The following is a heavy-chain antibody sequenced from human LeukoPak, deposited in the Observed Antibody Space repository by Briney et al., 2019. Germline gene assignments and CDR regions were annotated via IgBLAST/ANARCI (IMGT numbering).Heavy chain of an antibody. CDR1: GGSISSYY. CDR2: IYYSGST. CDR3: ARMSGYRAPFDY. V-gene: IGHV4-59*01. Sequence: PSETLPLTCTVSGGSISSYYWSWIRQPPGKGLEWIGYIYYSGSTNYNPSLKSRVTISVDTSKNQFSLKLSSVTAADTAVYYCARMSGYRAPFDYWGQGTLVTVSS. J-gene: IGHJ4*02. D-gene: IGHD3-3*01.